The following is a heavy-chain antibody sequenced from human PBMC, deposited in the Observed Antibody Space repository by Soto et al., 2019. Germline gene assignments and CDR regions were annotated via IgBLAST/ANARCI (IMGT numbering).Heavy chain of an antibody. CDR1: GFTFSSYA. Sequence: GGSLRLSCAASGFTFSSYAMHWVRQAPGKGLEYVSAISSNGGSTYYANSVEGRFTISRDNSKNTLYLQMGSLRAEDMAVYYCARARWFGESHAFDIWGQGTMVTVSS. D-gene: IGHD3-10*01. J-gene: IGHJ3*02. CDR3: ARARWFGESHAFDI. V-gene: IGHV3-64*01. CDR2: ISSNGGST.